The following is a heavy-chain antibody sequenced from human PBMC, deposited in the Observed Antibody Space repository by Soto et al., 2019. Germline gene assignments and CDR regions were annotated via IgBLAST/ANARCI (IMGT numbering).Heavy chain of an antibody. Sequence: PGGSLRLACTASGLAFCSSNMNWVRQAPGKGLEWVSSISSSSGYIYYADSVKGRFTISRDNAKNSLYLQMNSLRVEDTAVYYCVRGGYSDDWGRGTLVTVSS. V-gene: IGHV3-21*01. CDR3: VRGGYSDD. CDR2: ISSSSGYI. J-gene: IGHJ4*02. CDR1: GLAFCSSN. D-gene: IGHD5-18*01.